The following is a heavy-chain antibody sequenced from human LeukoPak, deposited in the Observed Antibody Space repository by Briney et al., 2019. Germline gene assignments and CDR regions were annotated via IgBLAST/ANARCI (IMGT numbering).Heavy chain of an antibody. V-gene: IGHV4-59*01. Sequence: SETLSLTCTVSGGSISSYYWSWIRQPPGKGLEWIGYIYYSGSTNYNPSLKSRVTISVDTSKNQFSLKLSSVTAADTAVYYCAREGYDSSDYPVGYFQHWGQGTLVTVSS. CDR1: GGSISSYY. CDR2: IYYSGST. J-gene: IGHJ1*01. D-gene: IGHD3-22*01. CDR3: AREGYDSSDYPVGYFQH.